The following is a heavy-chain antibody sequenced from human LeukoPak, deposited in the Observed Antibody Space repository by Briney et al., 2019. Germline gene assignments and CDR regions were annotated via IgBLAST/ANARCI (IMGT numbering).Heavy chain of an antibody. V-gene: IGHV3-30-3*01. CDR3: AKDSPLPGDAFDI. CDR2: ISYDGSNK. CDR1: GFTFSSYA. D-gene: IGHD1-14*01. J-gene: IGHJ3*02. Sequence: PGGSLRLSCAASGFTFSSYAMHWVRQAPGKGLEWVAVISYDGSNKYYADSVKGRFTISRDNSKNTLYLQMNSLRAEDTAVYYCAKDSPLPGDAFDIWGQGTMVTVSS.